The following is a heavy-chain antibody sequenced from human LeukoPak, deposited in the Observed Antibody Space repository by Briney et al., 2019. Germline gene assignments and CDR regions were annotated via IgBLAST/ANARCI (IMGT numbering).Heavy chain of an antibody. CDR1: GYTFTSYD. CDR2: MNPNSGNT. J-gene: IGHJ5*02. D-gene: IGHD6-13*01. CDR3: ATSKYRSSRFDP. V-gene: IGHV1-8*03. Sequence: ASVTVSCEASGYTFTSYDINWVRQATGQGLEWMGWMNPNSGNTGYAQKFLGRVTITRNTSISTAYMELSSLRSEDTAVYYCATSKYRSSRFDPWGQGTLAAVSS.